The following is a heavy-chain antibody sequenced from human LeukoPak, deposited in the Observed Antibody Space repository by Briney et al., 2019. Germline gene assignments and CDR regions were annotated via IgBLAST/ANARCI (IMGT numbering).Heavy chain of an antibody. J-gene: IGHJ4*02. CDR2: ISYDGNNK. CDR1: GFTFSSYG. V-gene: IGHV3-30*18. D-gene: IGHD3-10*01. CDR3: AKDPHYYYYGLGSYFDY. Sequence: GGSLRLSCAVSGFTFSSYGMHWVRQAPGKGLEWVVVISYDGNNKYYADSVKGRFTISRDNSKNTLYLQMNSLRADDTAVYYCAKDPHYYYYGLGSYFDYWGQGTLVTVSS.